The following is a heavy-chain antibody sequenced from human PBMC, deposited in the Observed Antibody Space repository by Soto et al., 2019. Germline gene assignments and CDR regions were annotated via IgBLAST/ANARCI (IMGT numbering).Heavy chain of an antibody. CDR1: EGKSIGYD. CDR2: INHLGSI. V-gene: IGHV4-34*01. D-gene: IGHD3-16*01. CDR3: AKGGISHWAYFYYTAV. Sequence: EPLCHSSSVAEGKSIGYDWSRILQHTRMALEWIGEINHLGSINYNPSLKSRVTMSVDTSKNQFSLTLNSVTAADTATYYCAKGGISHWAYFYYTAVWESGTTVTVSS. J-gene: IGHJ6*03.